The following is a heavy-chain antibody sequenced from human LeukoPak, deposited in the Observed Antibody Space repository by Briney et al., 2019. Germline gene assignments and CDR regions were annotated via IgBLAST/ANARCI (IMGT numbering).Heavy chain of an antibody. J-gene: IGHJ6*02. D-gene: IGHD2-2*01. Sequence: SVKVSCKASGGTFSSYAISWVRQAPGQGLEWMGGIIPIFGTANYAQKFQGRVTITADESTSTAYMELSSLRSEDTAVYYCATGGGYCSSTSCYVYGSCYYYGMDVWGQGTTVTVSS. CDR3: ATGGGYCSSTSCYVYGSCYYYGMDV. V-gene: IGHV1-69*13. CDR1: GGTFSSYA. CDR2: IIPIFGTA.